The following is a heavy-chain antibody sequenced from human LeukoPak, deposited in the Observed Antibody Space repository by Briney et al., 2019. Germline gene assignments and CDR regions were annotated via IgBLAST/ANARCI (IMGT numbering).Heavy chain of an antibody. CDR3: ARGRNYYGSVSHSNWFDP. CDR1: GGSFSGYY. J-gene: IGHJ5*02. Sequence: SETLSLTCAVYGGSFSGYYWSWIRQPPGKGLEWIGEINHSGSTNYNPSLKSRVTISVDTSKNQFSLKLSSVTAADTAVYYCARGRNYYGSVSHSNWFDPWGQGTLVTVSS. V-gene: IGHV4-34*01. CDR2: INHSGST. D-gene: IGHD3-10*01.